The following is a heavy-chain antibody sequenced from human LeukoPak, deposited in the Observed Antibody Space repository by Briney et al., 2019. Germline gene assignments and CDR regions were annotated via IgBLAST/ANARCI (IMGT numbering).Heavy chain of an antibody. V-gene: IGHV3-21*01. CDR2: ISSSSSYI. J-gene: IGHJ3*02. D-gene: IGHD3-16*02. Sequence: GGSLRLSCAASGFTFSSYSVNWVRQAPGKGLEWVSSISSSSSYIYYADSVKGRFTISRDNAKNSLYLQMNSLRAEDTAVYYCGIMITFGGVIVIPDDAFDIWGQGTMVTVSS. CDR3: GIMITFGGVIVIPDDAFDI. CDR1: GFTFSSYS.